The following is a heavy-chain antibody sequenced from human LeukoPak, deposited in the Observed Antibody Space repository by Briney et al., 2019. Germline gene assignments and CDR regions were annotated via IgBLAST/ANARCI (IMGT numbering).Heavy chain of an antibody. CDR1: GFTFISYW. Sequence: QPGGSLRLSCAASGFTFISYWMSWVRQAPGKGLEWVANIKRDGSEKYYVGSVKGRFTISRDNAKNSLYLQMNSLTPDDTAVYYCAKDLTTVTSRGDYWGQGSLVTVSS. D-gene: IGHD4-17*01. V-gene: IGHV3-7*01. J-gene: IGHJ4*02. CDR3: AKDLTTVTSRGDY. CDR2: IKRDGSEK.